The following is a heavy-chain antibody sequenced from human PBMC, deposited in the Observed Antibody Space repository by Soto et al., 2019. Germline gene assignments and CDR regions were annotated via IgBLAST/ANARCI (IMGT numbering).Heavy chain of an antibody. Sequence: SETLSLTCTVSGYSISSGCYWGWIRQPPGKRLEWIGSMYPTGSTYYNPSLKSRVTMSVDTSNNEFSLKLNSVTAADTAVYHCVRDLNYGLYYFDYWGKGTLVTVSA. CDR1: GYSISSGCY. J-gene: IGHJ4*02. V-gene: IGHV4-38-2*02. D-gene: IGHD3-10*01. CDR3: VRDLNYGLYYFDY. CDR2: MYPTGST.